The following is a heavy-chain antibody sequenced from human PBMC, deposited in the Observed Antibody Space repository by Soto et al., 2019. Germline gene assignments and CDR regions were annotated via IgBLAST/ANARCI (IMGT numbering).Heavy chain of an antibody. J-gene: IGHJ6*02. CDR1: GYTFTSYY. V-gene: IGHV1-46*01. CDR3: ARPPSRSYYYYYGMDV. D-gene: IGHD2-2*01. Sequence: ASVKVSCKASGYTFTSYYMHWVRQAPGQGLEWMGIINPSGGSTSYAQKFQGRVTMTRDTSTSTVYMELSSLRSEDTAVYYCARPPSRSYYYYYGMDVWGQGTTVTVSS. CDR2: INPSGGST.